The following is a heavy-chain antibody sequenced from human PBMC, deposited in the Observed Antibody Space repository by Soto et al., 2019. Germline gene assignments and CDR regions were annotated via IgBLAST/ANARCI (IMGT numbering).Heavy chain of an antibody. D-gene: IGHD2-21*01. CDR1: GGSFSGYY. CDR2: INHSGST. Sequence: QVQLQQWGAGLLKPSETLSLTCAVYGGSFSGYYWSWIRQPPGKGLVWIGEINHSGSTNYNPSLKSRVTISVDTSKNQFSLKLSSVTAADTAVYYCARGNGAYGDFDYWGQGTLVTVSS. CDR3: ARGNGAYGDFDY. V-gene: IGHV4-34*01. J-gene: IGHJ4*02.